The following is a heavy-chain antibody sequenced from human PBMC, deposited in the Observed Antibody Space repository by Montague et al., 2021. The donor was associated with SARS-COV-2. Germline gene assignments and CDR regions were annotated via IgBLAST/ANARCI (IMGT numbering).Heavy chain of an antibody. CDR3: ARVRHSYGYLSAFDI. D-gene: IGHD5-18*01. CDR2: ISSSGSTI. J-gene: IGHJ3*02. V-gene: IGHV3-11*01. CDR1: GFTFSAFY. Sequence: SLRLSCAASGFTFSAFYMSWVRQAPGKGLEWVSYISSSGSTIYYADSVKGRFTISRDNAKNSLYLQMNSLRAEDTAVYYCARVRHSYGYLSAFDIWGQGTMVTVSS.